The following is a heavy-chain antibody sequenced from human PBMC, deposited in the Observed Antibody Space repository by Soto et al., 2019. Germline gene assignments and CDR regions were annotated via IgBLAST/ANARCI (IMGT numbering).Heavy chain of an antibody. J-gene: IGHJ6*02. CDR2: IIPIFGIA. D-gene: IGHD5-18*01. V-gene: IGHV1-69*01. CDR1: GGTLLSYT. Sequence: QVQLVQSGAEVKKPGSSVKVSCKASGGTLLSYTISWVRQAPGQGLEWIGGIIPIFGIANYAQKFQGRVTITADESTGVAYLELSSLRSEDTAVYYCAGGEVETAMEHVWGQGTTVTVSS. CDR3: AGGEVETAMEHV.